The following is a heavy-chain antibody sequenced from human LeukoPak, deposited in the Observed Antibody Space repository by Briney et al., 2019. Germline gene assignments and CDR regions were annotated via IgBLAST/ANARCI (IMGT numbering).Heavy chain of an antibody. D-gene: IGHD2-21*02. V-gene: IGHV4-30-2*01. CDR1: GGSISSGGYS. CDR3: ARGLPAYCGGDCYGNWFDP. J-gene: IGHJ5*02. Sequence: SETLSLTCAVSGGSISSGGYSWSWIRQPPGRGLEWVGYIYHSGSTYYNPSLKRRVTISVDRSNNQFSLKLSSVTAADTAVYYCARGLPAYCGGDCYGNWFDPWGQGTLVTVSS. CDR2: IYHSGST.